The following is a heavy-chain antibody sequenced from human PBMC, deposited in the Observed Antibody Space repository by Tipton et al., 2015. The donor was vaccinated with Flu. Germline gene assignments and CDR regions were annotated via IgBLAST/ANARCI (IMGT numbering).Heavy chain of an antibody. CDR1: GGSFSGYY. J-gene: IGHJ4*02. Sequence: GLVKPSETLSLTCTVYGGSFSGYYWSWIRQPPGKGLEWIGEINHSASTNYNPSLKGRFTISRDNAKNSLYLQMNSLRAEDTALYYCARTRGGYCTSTSCFADYFDFWGQGTLVTVSS. CDR2: INHSAST. CDR3: ARTRGGYCTSTSCFADYFDF. D-gene: IGHD2-2*01. V-gene: IGHV4-34*10.